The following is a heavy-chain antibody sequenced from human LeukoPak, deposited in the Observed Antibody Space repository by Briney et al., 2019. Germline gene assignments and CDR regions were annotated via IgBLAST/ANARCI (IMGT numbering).Heavy chain of an antibody. Sequence: GGSLRLSCAASGFTFSNAWMSWVRQAPGKGLEWVSSISGSGGSTDYADSVKGRFTISRDNSKNAMYMQMNSLRAEDTAIYYCAKDYSTTWTRPFDFWGQGTLVTVSS. CDR3: AKDYSTTWTRPFDF. J-gene: IGHJ4*02. D-gene: IGHD5-18*01. CDR1: GFTFSNAW. CDR2: ISGSGGST. V-gene: IGHV3-23*01.